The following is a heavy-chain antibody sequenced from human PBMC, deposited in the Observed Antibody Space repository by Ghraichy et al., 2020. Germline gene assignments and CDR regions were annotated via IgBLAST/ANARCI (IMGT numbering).Heavy chain of an antibody. CDR3: ARARPRKGTGWYSFVC. Sequence: GGSLRLSCAASGFTFSSYTMSWVRQAPGKGLEWVSSISGIGTYVYYADSVKGRFTISRDNAKNSLYLQMNSLRAEDTAVYYCARARPRKGTGWYSFVCWRQGPLVTVP. D-gene: IGHD6-19*01. V-gene: IGHV3-21*01. CDR2: ISGIGTYV. CDR1: GFTFSSYT. J-gene: IGHJ4*02.